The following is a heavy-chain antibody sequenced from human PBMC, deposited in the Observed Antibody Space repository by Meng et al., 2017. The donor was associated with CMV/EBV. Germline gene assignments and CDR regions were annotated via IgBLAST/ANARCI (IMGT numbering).Heavy chain of an antibody. CDR3: ALAEYSSSLFDY. Sequence: QVQRVQSGAGVKKPGASVKVSCKASGYTFTSYYMHWVRQAPGQGLEWIGIINPSGGSTSYAQQFQGRVTMTRDTSTSTVYMELSSLRSEDTAVYYCALAEYSSSLFDYWGQGTLVTVSS. V-gene: IGHV1-46*01. CDR1: GYTFTSYY. J-gene: IGHJ4*02. CDR2: INPSGGST. D-gene: IGHD6-13*01.